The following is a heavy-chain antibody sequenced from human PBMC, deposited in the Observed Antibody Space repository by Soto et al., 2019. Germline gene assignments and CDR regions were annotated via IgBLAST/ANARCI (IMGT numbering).Heavy chain of an antibody. CDR1: GFTFDDYA. CDR2: ISWNSGSI. CDR3: AKGSGGNDS. Sequence: EVQLVESGGGLVQPGRSLRLSCAASGFTFDDYAMHWVRQAPGKGLEWVSGISWNSGSIGYADSVKGRFTISRDNAKNSLYLQMNSLRAEDTALYYCAKGSGGNDSWGQCTLVTVSS. V-gene: IGHV3-9*01. J-gene: IGHJ5*01. D-gene: IGHD2-15*01.